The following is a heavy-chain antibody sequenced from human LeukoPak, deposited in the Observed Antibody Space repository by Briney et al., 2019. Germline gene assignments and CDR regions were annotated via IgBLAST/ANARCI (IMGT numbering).Heavy chain of an antibody. D-gene: IGHD3-3*01. CDR2: ISSSCSYI. CDR1: GFTFSSYS. J-gene: IGHJ4*02. CDR3: ARDGKYFWSGSSY. V-gene: IGHV3-21*01. Sequence: GGSLRLSCAASGFTFSSYSMNLVRQAPGKGLEWVSSISSSCSYIYYADSVKGRFTISRDNAKNSLYLQMNSLRAEDTAVYYCARDGKYFWSGSSYWGQGTLVAVSS.